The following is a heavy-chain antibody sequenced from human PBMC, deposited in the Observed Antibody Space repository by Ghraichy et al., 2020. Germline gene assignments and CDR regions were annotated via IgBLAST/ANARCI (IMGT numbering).Heavy chain of an antibody. CDR2: IYYSGST. CDR3: ARLKEESTRIDY. V-gene: IGHV4-39*01. J-gene: IGHJ4*02. CDR1: GGSISSSSYY. Sequence: SQTLSLTCTVSGGSISSSSYYWGWIRQPPGKGLEWIGSIYYSGSTYYNPSLKSRVTISVDTSKNQFSLKLSSVTAADTAVYYCARLKEESTRIDYWGQGTLVTVSS.